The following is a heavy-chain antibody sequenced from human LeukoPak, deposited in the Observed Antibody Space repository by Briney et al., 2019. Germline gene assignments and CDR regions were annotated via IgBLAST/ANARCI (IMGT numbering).Heavy chain of an antibody. J-gene: IGHJ5*02. CDR2: INPSGGST. D-gene: IGHD1-1*01. CDR1: GYTFTSYY. V-gene: IGHV1-46*01. CDR3: ARGMPFGSTGNWFDP. Sequence: ASVKVSCKASGYTFTSYYMHWVRQAPGQGLEWMGIINPSGGSTSYAQKFQGRVTMTRDTSTSTVYMELSRLRSDDTAVYYCARGMPFGSTGNWFDPWGQGTLVTVSS.